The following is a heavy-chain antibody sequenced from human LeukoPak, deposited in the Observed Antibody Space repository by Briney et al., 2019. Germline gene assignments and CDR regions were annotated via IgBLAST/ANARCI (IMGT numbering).Heavy chain of an antibody. CDR2: IYYSGST. Sequence: PSETLSLTCTVSGGSISSSSYYWGWIRQPPGKGLEWIGSIYYSGSTYYNPSLKSRVTISVDTSKNQFSLKLSSVTAADTAVYYRARDPEGLRFPWFDPWGQGTLVTVSS. J-gene: IGHJ5*02. V-gene: IGHV4-39*07. CDR1: GGSISSSSYY. CDR3: ARDPEGLRFPWFDP. D-gene: IGHD3-3*01.